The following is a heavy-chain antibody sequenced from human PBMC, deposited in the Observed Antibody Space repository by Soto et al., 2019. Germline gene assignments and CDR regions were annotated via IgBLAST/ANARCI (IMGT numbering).Heavy chain of an antibody. CDR1: GGSLSGYY. V-gene: IGHV4-34*01. CDR2: VSQSGST. Sequence: SETLSLTCAVYGGSLSGYYWSWIRQPPGKGLEWIGEVSQSGSTNYHPSLKSRVTISVDTSNNQFSLNLSSMTAADTAVYFCARIPPGPRYFHHWGPGTLVTVS. CDR3: ARIPPGPRYFHH. J-gene: IGHJ1*01.